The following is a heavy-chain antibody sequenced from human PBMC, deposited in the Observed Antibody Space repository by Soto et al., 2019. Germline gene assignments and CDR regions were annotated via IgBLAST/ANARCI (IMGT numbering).Heavy chain of an antibody. J-gene: IGHJ5*02. CDR3: ATDRGYSSSWSNWSDP. D-gene: IGHD6-13*01. V-gene: IGHV1-2*02. Sequence: ASLKVSCKASGYTFTGYYMHWVRQAPGQGLEWMGWINPNSGGTNYAQKFQGRVTMTRDTSISTAYMELSRLRSDDTAVYYCATDRGYSSSWSNWSDPWGQGTLVTVS. CDR1: GYTFTGYY. CDR2: INPNSGGT.